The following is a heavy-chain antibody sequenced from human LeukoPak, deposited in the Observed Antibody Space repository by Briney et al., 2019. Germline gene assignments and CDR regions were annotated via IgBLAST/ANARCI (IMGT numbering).Heavy chain of an antibody. V-gene: IGHV1-18*01. CDR1: GYTFTSYG. CDR3: ARVKSSSSRRFASTAHHLINWYFDL. Sequence: VASVKVSCKASGYTFTSYGISWVRQAPGQGLEWMGWISAYNGNTNYAQKLQGRVTMTTDTSTSTAYMELRSLRSDDTAVYYCARVKSSSSRRFASTAHHLINWYFDLWGRGTLVTVSS. D-gene: IGHD6-6*01. J-gene: IGHJ2*01. CDR2: ISAYNGNT.